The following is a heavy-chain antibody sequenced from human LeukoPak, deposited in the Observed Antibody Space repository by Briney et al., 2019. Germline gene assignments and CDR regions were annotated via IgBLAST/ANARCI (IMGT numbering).Heavy chain of an antibody. J-gene: IGHJ4*02. V-gene: IGHV4-39*01. CDR1: GGSISSSSHY. CDR3: ARRAYYYDSSGFYPFDS. CDR2: IYYSGIT. D-gene: IGHD3-22*01. Sequence: SETLSLTCIVSGGSISSSSHYWGWIRQPPGKGLEWIGNIYYSGITYYNPSLNSRATISVDTSKNQFSLKLTSVTAADSAVYYCARRAYYYDSSGFYPFDSWGQGALVTVSS.